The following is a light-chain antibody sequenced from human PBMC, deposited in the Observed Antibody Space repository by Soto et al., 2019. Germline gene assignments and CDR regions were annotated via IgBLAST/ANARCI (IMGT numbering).Light chain of an antibody. Sequence: EIVLTQSPGTLSLSPGARATLSCRASQSIASSYLAWFQQKPGQAPRLLIYGASSRATGIPDRFSGSGSRTDFTLIITRLEPEDFAVYYCQQYGSSPRFTVGPGTKVDIK. J-gene: IGKJ3*01. CDR2: GAS. V-gene: IGKV3-20*01. CDR3: QQYGSSPRFT. CDR1: QSIASSY.